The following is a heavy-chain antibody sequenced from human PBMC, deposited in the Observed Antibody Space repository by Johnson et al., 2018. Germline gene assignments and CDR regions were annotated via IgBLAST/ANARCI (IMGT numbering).Heavy chain of an antibody. CDR3: ARDAGTKGYYDLDV. V-gene: IGHV3-7*01. J-gene: IGHJ6*03. Sequence: VQLVQSGGGLVQPGGSLRLSCAASGFTFSSYWMSWVRQAPGKGLEWLADIKGDGNKVYYLDSVKGRFTISRDNPKDSLYLQLNSLRVEDSAVYYFARDAGTKGYYDLDVWGKGTTVNVSS. CDR2: IKGDGNKV. CDR1: GFTFSSYW.